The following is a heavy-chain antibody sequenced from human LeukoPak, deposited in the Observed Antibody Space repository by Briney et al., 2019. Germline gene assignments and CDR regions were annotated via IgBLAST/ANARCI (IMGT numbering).Heavy chain of an antibody. CDR1: GFTFSSYE. Sequence: PGGSLRLSCAASGFTFSSYEMNWIRQPPGKGLEWIGEINHSGSTNDNPSLKSRVTISVHTSKNQFSLKLSSVTAADTAVYYCARSGRGYSYGPRVRSEMVRYYYYYMDVWGKGTTVTISS. CDR2: INHSGST. D-gene: IGHD5-18*01. CDR3: ARSGRGYSYGPRVRSEMVRYYYYYMDV. J-gene: IGHJ6*03. V-gene: IGHV4-34*01.